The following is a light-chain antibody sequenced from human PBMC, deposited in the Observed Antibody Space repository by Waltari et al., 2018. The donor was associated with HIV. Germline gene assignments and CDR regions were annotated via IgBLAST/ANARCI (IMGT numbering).Light chain of an antibody. V-gene: IGLV1-51*01. Sequence: QSVLTQPPSVSAAPGQKVTIHCSGSSSNIGNDYVSWYQHVPGAAPRLLIYDNKRLPSEIPDRFSGANAGASATLDITGLQTGDEADYYCGTWDPRLSAGVFGGGTKLTVL. CDR1: SSNIGNDY. J-gene: IGLJ3*02. CDR3: GTWDPRLSAGV. CDR2: DNK.